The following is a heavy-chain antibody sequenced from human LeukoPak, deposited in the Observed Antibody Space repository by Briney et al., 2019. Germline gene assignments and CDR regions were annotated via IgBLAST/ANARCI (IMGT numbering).Heavy chain of an antibody. J-gene: IGHJ6*03. CDR3: ARGPLYDSSGYGLMDPFRDSKVGYYYYMDV. V-gene: IGHV4-34*01. CDR1: GGSFSGYY. CDR2: INHSGST. D-gene: IGHD3-22*01. Sequence: SETLSLTCAVYGGSFSGYYWSWIRQPPGKGLEWIGEINHSGSTNYNPSLKSRVAISVDTSKNQFSLKLSSVTAADTAVYYCARGPLYDSSGYGLMDPFRDSKVGYYYYMDVWGKGTTVTVSS.